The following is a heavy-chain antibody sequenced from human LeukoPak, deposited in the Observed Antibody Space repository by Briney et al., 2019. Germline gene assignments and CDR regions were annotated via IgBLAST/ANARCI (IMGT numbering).Heavy chain of an antibody. CDR2: INHSGST. CDR3: ARGPGYCSSTSCYAVIFDY. Sequence: SETLSLTCAVYGGSFSGYYWSWIRQPPGRGPEWIGEINHSGSTNYNPSLKSRVTISVDTSKNQFSLKLSSVTAADTAVYYCARGPGYCSSTSCYAVIFDYWGQGTLVTVSS. D-gene: IGHD2-2*03. CDR1: GGSFSGYY. V-gene: IGHV4-34*01. J-gene: IGHJ4*02.